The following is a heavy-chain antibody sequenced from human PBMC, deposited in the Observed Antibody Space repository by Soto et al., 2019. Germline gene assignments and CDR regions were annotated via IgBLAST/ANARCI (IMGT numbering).Heavy chain of an antibody. Sequence: GGALRLSCAASGVSFDGYAMNWVRQPPGKGLEWVSGISWNSGNIDYADSVKGRFTISRDNAKNSLYLQMNSLRAEDTALYYCVKASTYSSSQGWFDPWGQGTMVTVSS. V-gene: IGHV3-9*01. J-gene: IGHJ5*02. CDR3: VKASTYSSSQGWFDP. D-gene: IGHD6-6*01. CDR1: GVSFDGYA. CDR2: ISWNSGNI.